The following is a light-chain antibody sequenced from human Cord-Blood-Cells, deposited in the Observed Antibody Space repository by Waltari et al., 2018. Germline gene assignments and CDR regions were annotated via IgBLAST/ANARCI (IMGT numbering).Light chain of an antibody. J-gene: IGKJ2*03. CDR1: QRVSSN. V-gene: IGKV3-15*01. CDR2: GAS. Sequence: ETVMTQSPATLSVSPGERATPSCRASQRVSSNLAWYQQKPGQAPRLLIYGASTRATGIPARFSGSGSGTEFTLTISSLQSEDFAVYYCQQYNNWPYSFGQGTKLEIK. CDR3: QQYNNWPYS.